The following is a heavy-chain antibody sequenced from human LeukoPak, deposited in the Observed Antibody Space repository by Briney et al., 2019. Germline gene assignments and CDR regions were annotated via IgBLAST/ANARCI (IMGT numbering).Heavy chain of an antibody. J-gene: IGHJ5*02. CDR2: IYYSGST. D-gene: IGHD6-19*01. CDR1: GGSISSSSYY. Sequence: PSETLSLTCTVSGGSISSSSYYWGWIRQPPGKGLEWIGSIYYSGSTYYNPSLKSRVTISVDTSKNQFSLKLSSVTAADTAVYYCARQKAVAGSGYFDPWGQGTLVTVSS. V-gene: IGHV4-39*01. CDR3: ARQKAVAGSGYFDP.